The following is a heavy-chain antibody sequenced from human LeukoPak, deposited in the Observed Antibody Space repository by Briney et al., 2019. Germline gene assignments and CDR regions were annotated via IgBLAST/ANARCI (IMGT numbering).Heavy chain of an antibody. V-gene: IGHV3-72*01. CDR2: IRNKANSYTT. J-gene: IGHJ4*02. CDR1: GFTFSDHY. CDR3: AKARGRDYGDTTDY. Sequence: PGGSLRLSCAASGFTFSDHYMDWVRQAPAKGLEWVGRIRNKANSYTTEYAASVKGRFTISRDDSKNSLYLQMNSLKTEDTAVYYCAKARGRDYGDTTDYWGQGTLVTVSS. D-gene: IGHD4/OR15-4a*01.